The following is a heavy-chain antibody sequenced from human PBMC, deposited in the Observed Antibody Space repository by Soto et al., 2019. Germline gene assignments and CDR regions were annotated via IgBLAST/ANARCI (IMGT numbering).Heavy chain of an antibody. D-gene: IGHD2-15*01. Sequence: GASVKVSCKASGYTFTSYGISWVRQAPGQGLEWMGWISAYNGNTNCAQKLQGRVTMTTDTSTSTAYMELRSLRSDDTAVYYCARAIFLGYCSGGSCYHAFDIWGQGTMVTVSS. V-gene: IGHV1-18*01. CDR1: GYTFTSYG. CDR2: ISAYNGNT. CDR3: ARAIFLGYCSGGSCYHAFDI. J-gene: IGHJ3*02.